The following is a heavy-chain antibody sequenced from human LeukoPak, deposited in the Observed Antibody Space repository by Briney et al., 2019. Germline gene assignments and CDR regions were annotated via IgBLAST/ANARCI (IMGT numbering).Heavy chain of an antibody. Sequence: ASVKVSCKASGYTFTSYAMNWVRQAPGQGLEWMGWINTNTGNPTYAQGFTGRFVFSLDTSVSTAYLQISSLKAEDTAVYYCARSGYYYDSSGYYSTDYWGQGTLVTVSS. CDR3: ARSGYYYDSSGYYSTDY. CDR2: INTNTGNP. D-gene: IGHD3-22*01. CDR1: GYTFTSYA. V-gene: IGHV7-4-1*02. J-gene: IGHJ4*02.